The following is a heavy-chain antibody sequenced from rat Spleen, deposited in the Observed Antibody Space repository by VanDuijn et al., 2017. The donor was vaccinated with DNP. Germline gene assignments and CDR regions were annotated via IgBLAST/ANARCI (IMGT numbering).Heavy chain of an antibody. D-gene: IGHD4-3*01. V-gene: IGHV5-22*01. CDR2: ISYDGGST. CDR1: GFPFNGYY. J-gene: IGHJ2*01. Sequence: EVQLVESGGGLMQPGKSLKLSCAASGFPFNGYYMAWVRRAPTKGLEWVSYISYDGGSTYYGDSVKGRFTISRDNAKSTLYLQMNSLRSEDMATYYCVRWYNSGYYFDYWGQGVMVTVSS. CDR3: VRWYNSGYYFDY.